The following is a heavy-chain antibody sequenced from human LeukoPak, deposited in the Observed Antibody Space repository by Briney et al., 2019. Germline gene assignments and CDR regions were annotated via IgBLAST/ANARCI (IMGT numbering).Heavy chain of an antibody. V-gene: IGHV3-23*01. CDR1: GFTFSNYA. CDR3: AKYGDESSGYYSD. J-gene: IGHJ4*02. D-gene: IGHD3-22*01. CDR2: ISGSGGST. Sequence: GGSLRLSCAASGFTFSNYAMSWVRQAPGKGLEWVSAISGSGGSTYYADSVKGRFPISRDNSKNTLYLQMNSLRAEDTAVYYCAKYGDESSGYYSDWGQGTLVTVSS.